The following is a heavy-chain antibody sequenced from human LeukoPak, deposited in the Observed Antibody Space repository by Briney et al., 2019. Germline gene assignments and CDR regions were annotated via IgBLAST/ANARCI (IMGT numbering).Heavy chain of an antibody. CDR1: GGSISSSNW. Sequence: SETLSLTCAVSGGSISSSNWWSWVRQPPGKGLEWIGGIYHSGSTNYNPSLRSRVTISVDKSKNQFSLKLSSVTAADTAVYYCATLLGANCSGGSCYLNWFDPWGQGTLVTVSS. V-gene: IGHV4-4*02. J-gene: IGHJ5*02. CDR3: ATLLGANCSGGSCYLNWFDP. CDR2: IYHSGST. D-gene: IGHD2-15*01.